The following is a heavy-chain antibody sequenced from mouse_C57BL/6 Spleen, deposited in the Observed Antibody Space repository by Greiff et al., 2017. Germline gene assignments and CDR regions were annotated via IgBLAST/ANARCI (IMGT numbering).Heavy chain of an antibody. V-gene: IGHV1-5*01. Sequence: DVHLVESGTVLARPGASVKMSCKTSGYTFTSYWMHWVKQRPGQGLEWIGAIYPGNSDTSYNQKFKGKAKLTAVTSASTAYMERSSLTNEDSAVYYCTRRGDGSSYGNYYAMDYWGQGTSVTVSS. CDR1: GYTFTSYW. CDR2: IYPGNSDT. CDR3: TRRGDGSSYGNYYAMDY. D-gene: IGHD1-1*01. J-gene: IGHJ4*01.